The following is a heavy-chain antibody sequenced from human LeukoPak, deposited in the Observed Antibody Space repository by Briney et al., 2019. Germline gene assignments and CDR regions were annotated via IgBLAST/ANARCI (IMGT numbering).Heavy chain of an antibody. D-gene: IGHD6-13*01. CDR2: IKQDGSEK. V-gene: IGHV3-7*01. Sequence: GGSLRLSCAASGFTFSSYWMSWVRQAPGKGLEWVANIKQDGSEKYYVDSVKGRFTISRDNAKNSLYLQMNSLRAEDTAVYYCARGIAAAGLPGAFDIWGQGTMVTVSS. J-gene: IGHJ3*02. CDR3: ARGIAAAGLPGAFDI. CDR1: GFTFSSYW.